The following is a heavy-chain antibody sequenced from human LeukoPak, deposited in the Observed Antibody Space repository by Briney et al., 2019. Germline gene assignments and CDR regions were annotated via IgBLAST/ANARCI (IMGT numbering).Heavy chain of an antibody. CDR1: GFTFSDYY. CDR2: ISSSGTTL. J-gene: IGHJ4*02. D-gene: IGHD2-2*01. Sequence: PGGSLRLSCAASGFTFSDYYMTWIRQAPGKGLERVSYISSSGTTLYYADSVKGRFTISRDNAKNSLYLQMNSLRAEDTALYYCARYHRRYQLPLGIDHWGQGTLVTVSS. CDR3: ARYHRRYQLPLGIDH. V-gene: IGHV3-11*01.